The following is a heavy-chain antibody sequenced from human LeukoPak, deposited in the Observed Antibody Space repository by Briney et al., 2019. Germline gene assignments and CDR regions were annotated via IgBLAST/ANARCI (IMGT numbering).Heavy chain of an antibody. D-gene: IGHD3-22*01. Sequence: PGGSLRLSCATSGFTFDDFAMHWVRQAPGKGLEWVSHISWNSDTITYADSVKGRFTISRDNAKISLYLQISSLRDEDTAFYYCAKDIDSAGYGAFGIWGQGTAVTVSS. CDR1: GFTFDDFA. CDR2: ISWNSDTI. V-gene: IGHV3-9*01. J-gene: IGHJ3*02. CDR3: AKDIDSAGYGAFGI.